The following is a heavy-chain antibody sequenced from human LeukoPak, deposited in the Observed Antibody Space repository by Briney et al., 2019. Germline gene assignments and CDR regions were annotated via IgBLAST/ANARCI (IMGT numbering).Heavy chain of an antibody. V-gene: IGHV3-33*01. J-gene: IGHJ4*02. D-gene: IGHD6-6*01. CDR1: GFTFSSYG. CDR3: AGSGSSSFDY. Sequence: GGSLRLSCAASGFTFSSYGMHWVRQAPGKGLEWVAVIWYDGSNKYYADSVKGRITISRDNSKNTLYLQMNSLRAEDTAVYYCAGSGSSSFDYWGQGTLVTVSS. CDR2: IWYDGSNK.